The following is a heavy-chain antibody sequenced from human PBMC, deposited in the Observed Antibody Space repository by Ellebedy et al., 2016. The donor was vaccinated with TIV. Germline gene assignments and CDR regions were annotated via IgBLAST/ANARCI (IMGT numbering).Heavy chain of an antibody. D-gene: IGHD2-21*01. CDR2: ISYSGTT. CDR3: ARCWGGYILNGMDV. CDR1: GGSISRYY. J-gene: IGHJ6*02. Sequence: SETLSLTCTVSGGSISRYYWSWIRQAPGKGLEWIGYISYSGTTNYNPSLKSRVTISLDTSKDQLSLRLRSVTAADTAVYYCARCWGGYILNGMDVWGQGTTVTVSS. V-gene: IGHV4-59*08.